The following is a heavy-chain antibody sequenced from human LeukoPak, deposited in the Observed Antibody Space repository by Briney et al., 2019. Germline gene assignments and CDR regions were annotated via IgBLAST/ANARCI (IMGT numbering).Heavy chain of an antibody. Sequence: SETLSLTCTVSGGSISSSSYYWGWIRQPPGKGLEWIGSIYYSGSTYYNPSLKSRVTISVDTSKNQFSLKLSSVTAADTAVYYCARVPQEASSGYYYDSPYYFDYWGQGTLVTVSS. J-gene: IGHJ4*02. V-gene: IGHV4-39*07. CDR1: GGSISSSSYY. CDR2: IYYSGST. D-gene: IGHD3-22*01. CDR3: ARVPQEASSGYYYDSPYYFDY.